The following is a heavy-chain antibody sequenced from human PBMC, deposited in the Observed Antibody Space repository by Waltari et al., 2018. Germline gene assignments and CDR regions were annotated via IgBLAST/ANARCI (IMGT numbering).Heavy chain of an antibody. J-gene: IGHJ6*02. D-gene: IGHD3-3*01. CDR1: GFTFISYA. CDR3: ARDDTTTYYDFWSGLNYYYGMDV. Sequence: QVQLVESGGGVVQPGRSLRLSCAASGFTFISYAMHWVRQAPGKGLEWVAVISYDGSNKYYADSVKGRFTISRDNSKNTLYLQMNSLRAEDTAVYYCARDDTTTYYDFWSGLNYYYGMDVWGQGTTVTVSS. CDR2: ISYDGSNK. V-gene: IGHV3-30*01.